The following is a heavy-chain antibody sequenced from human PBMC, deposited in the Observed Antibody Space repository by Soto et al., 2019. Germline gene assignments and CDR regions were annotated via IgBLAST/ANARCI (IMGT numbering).Heavy chain of an antibody. CDR3: AHRRDGTYALDY. CDR2: IYWDGDK. V-gene: IGHV2-5*02. J-gene: IGHJ4*02. Sequence: QITLKESGPTLVKPTQTLTLTCTFSGFSLSSNGVGVGWIRQPPGKALEWLALIYWDGDKRYSTSLKSRLTLXKXXSKHQVVLTMTTMDPVDTATYYCAHRRDGTYALDYWGQGPLVTVAS. D-gene: IGHD1-26*01. CDR1: GFSLSSNGVG.